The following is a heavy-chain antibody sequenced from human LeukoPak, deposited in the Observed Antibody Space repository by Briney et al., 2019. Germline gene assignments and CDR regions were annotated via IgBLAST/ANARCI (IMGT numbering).Heavy chain of an antibody. CDR1: GFSFSVYW. D-gene: IGHD5-18*01. J-gene: IGHJ6*03. V-gene: IGHV3-74*01. CDR2: IKTDGSIT. Sequence: GGSLRLSCAASGFSFSVYWMHWVRQAPGKGPVWVSRIKTDGSITDYADFVKGRFTISRDNAKNSLYLQMNSLRAEDTALYHCARVDTYYYYMDVWGKGTTVTISS. CDR3: ARVDTYYYYMDV.